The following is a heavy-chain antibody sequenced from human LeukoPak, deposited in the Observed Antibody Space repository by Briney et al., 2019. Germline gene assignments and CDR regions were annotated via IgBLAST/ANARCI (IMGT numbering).Heavy chain of an antibody. V-gene: IGHV1-2*02. Sequence: ASVKVSCKASGYSFTDYYMHWVRQAPGQGLEWMGWINPNSGGTNYAQNFQGRVTMTRDTSISTAYMELSRLTSDDTAVYYCARARLGNWGQGTLVTVSS. D-gene: IGHD7-27*01. CDR3: ARARLGN. CDR2: INPNSGGT. CDR1: GYSFTDYY. J-gene: IGHJ4*02.